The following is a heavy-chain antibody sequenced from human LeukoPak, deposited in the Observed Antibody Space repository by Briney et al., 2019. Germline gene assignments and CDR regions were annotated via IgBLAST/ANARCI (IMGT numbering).Heavy chain of an antibody. D-gene: IGHD5-18*01. Sequence: ASVTVSFKASGYTFTSYARHWVRQAPGQRLEWVGWINAGNGNTKYSQKFQGRVTITRDTSASTAYMELSSLRSEDTAVYYCARVFGGYSYGYAPGFGHFDYWGQGTLVTVSS. V-gene: IGHV1-3*01. CDR2: INAGNGNT. CDR3: ARVFGGYSYGYAPGFGHFDY. CDR1: GYTFTSYA. J-gene: IGHJ4*02.